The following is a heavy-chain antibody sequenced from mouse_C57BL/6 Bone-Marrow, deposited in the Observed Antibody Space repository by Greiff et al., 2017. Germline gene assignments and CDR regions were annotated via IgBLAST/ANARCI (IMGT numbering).Heavy chain of an antibody. V-gene: IGHV1-19*01. Sequence: EVQRVESGPVLVKPGASVKMSCKASGYTFTDYYMNWVKQSPGQSLEWIGVINPYNGGTSYNQKFKGKATLTVDKSSSTAYMELNSLTSEDSAVYYCASTTVVDKWGQGTTLTVSS. CDR3: ASTTVVDK. J-gene: IGHJ2*01. D-gene: IGHD1-1*01. CDR1: GYTFTDYY. CDR2: INPYNGGT.